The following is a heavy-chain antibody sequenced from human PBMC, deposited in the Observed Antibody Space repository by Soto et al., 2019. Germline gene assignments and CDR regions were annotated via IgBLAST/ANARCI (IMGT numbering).Heavy chain of an antibody. Sequence: SSVKVSCKGSGYTFTVYALHWRRQAPGQKVEWMGWVNAANGNTKSSQKFQGRVTLKRGTSASTGYMELSTLNSADTAVYYCESFQCRDYDFWSLYSLGFEYWCHGAPVTVS. V-gene: IGHV1-3*01. D-gene: IGHD3-3*01. CDR3: ESFQCRDYDFWSLYSLGFEY. CDR1: GYTFTVYA. J-gene: IGHJ4*01. CDR2: VNAANGNT.